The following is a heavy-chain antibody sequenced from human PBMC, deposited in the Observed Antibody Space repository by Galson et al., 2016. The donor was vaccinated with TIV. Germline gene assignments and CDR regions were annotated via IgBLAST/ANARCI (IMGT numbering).Heavy chain of an antibody. J-gene: IGHJ4*02. CDR2: ISISGASA. CDR3: AKVYSSSYYPNSIDY. Sequence: SLRLSCAASGFTFSSQTMSWVRQAPGKGLEWVSAISISGASAYYADSVKGRFTISKDNSKKKLYLQMNSLRAEDTAVYYCAKVYSSSYYPNSIDYWGQGTLVTVSS. CDR1: GFTFSSQT. D-gene: IGHD3-22*01. V-gene: IGHV3-23*01.